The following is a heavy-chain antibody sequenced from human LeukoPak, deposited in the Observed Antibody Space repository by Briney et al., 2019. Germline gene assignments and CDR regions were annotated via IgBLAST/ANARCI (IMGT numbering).Heavy chain of an antibody. V-gene: IGHV4-61*01. Sequence: SETLSLTCTVSGGSVSSGSYYWSWNRPPPGKGLEWIGYNYYSSSTNYNPSLKSPVTISIDTSKNQFSLKLTSVTAADTAVYYCARDGQDYGDYDYYYGMDVWGKGTTVTVSS. CDR3: ARDGQDYGDYDYYYGMDV. CDR1: GGSVSSGSYY. CDR2: NYYSSST. J-gene: IGHJ6*04. D-gene: IGHD4-17*01.